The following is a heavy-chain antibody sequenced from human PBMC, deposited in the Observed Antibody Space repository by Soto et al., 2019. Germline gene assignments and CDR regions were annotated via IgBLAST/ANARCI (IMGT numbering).Heavy chain of an antibody. D-gene: IGHD2-15*01. CDR2: IYYSGST. J-gene: IGHJ4*02. CDR3: ACSGPVTY. Sequence: QVQLQESGPGLVKPSETLSLTCTVSGGSISSYYWSWIRQPPGKGLEWIGYIYYSGSTNYNPSLKSRVTISVDTSKNQFTLKLSSVTAADPAVYYCACSGPVTYWGQGTLVTVSS. V-gene: IGHV4-59*01. CDR1: GGSISSYY.